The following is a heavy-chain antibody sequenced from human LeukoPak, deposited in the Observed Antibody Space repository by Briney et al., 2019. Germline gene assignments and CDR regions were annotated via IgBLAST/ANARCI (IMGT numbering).Heavy chain of an antibody. V-gene: IGHV3-23*01. CDR3: ARDLELPGGSYYVTYYYGMDV. J-gene: IGHJ6*02. Sequence: PGGSLRLSCAASGFTFSILDMSWVRQAPGKGLGWVSAISGNGGRTYYADSVKGRFTISRDNSKNTLYLQMNSLRAEDAAVYYCARDLELPGGSYYVTYYYGMDVWGQGITVTVSS. CDR1: GFTFSILD. D-gene: IGHD1-26*01. CDR2: ISGNGGRT.